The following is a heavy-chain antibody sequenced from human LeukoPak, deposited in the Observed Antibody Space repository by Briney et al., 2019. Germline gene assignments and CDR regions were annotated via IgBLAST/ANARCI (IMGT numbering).Heavy chain of an antibody. CDR2: IYYSGST. CDR1: GGSISSGDYY. D-gene: IGHD1-26*01. V-gene: IGHV4-30-4*01. CDR3: ARDRKGATDWFDP. Sequence: SQTLSLTCTVSGGSISSGDYYWSWIRQPPGKGLEWIGYIYYSGSTYYNPSLKSRVTISADTSKNQFSLKLSSVTAADTAVYYCARDRKGATDWFDPWGQGTLVTVSS. J-gene: IGHJ5*02.